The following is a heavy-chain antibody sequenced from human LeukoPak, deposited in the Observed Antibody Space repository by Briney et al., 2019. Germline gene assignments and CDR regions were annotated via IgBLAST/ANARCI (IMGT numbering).Heavy chain of an antibody. Sequence: PSETLSLTCTVSGGSISSYYWSWIRQPPGKGLEWIGYIYYSGSTNYNPSLKSRVTISVDTSKNQFSLKLTSVTAADTAVYYCARVKVVAGLYYYMDVWGKGTTVTVSS. CDR2: IYYSGST. CDR3: ARVKVVAGLYYYMDV. CDR1: GGSISSYY. D-gene: IGHD2-15*01. J-gene: IGHJ6*03. V-gene: IGHV4-59*01.